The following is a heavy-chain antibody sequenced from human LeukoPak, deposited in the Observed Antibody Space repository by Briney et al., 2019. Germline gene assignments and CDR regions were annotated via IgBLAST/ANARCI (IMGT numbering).Heavy chain of an antibody. J-gene: IGHJ4*02. CDR3: ARDGHSGYDWPGGFDY. D-gene: IGHD5-12*01. Sequence: PSQSLSLTCAVSGGSISSGGYSWSWIRQPPGKGLEWIGYIYHSGSTYYNPSLKSRVTISVDRSKNQFSLKLSSVTAADTAVYYCARDGHSGYDWPGGFDYWGQGTLVTVSS. CDR1: GGSISSGGYS. V-gene: IGHV4-30-2*01. CDR2: IYHSGST.